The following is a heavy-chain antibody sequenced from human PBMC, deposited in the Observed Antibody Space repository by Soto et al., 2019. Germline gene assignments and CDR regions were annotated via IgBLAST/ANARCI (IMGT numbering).Heavy chain of an antibody. Sequence: GGSLRLSCVASGFAFRSYEMNWVRQAPGKGLEWVSNIRANDESIYYADSVKGRVSVSRDNAKNSLFLEMNSLRVDDTAVYYCERETLRDAIDIWGQGTMVAVSS. CDR3: ERETLRDAIDI. CDR2: IRANDESI. V-gene: IGHV3-48*03. J-gene: IGHJ3*02. CDR1: GFAFRSYE.